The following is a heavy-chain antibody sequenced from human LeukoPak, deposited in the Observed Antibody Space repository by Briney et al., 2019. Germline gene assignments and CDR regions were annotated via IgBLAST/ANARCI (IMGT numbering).Heavy chain of an antibody. CDR1: GGSISSGGYY. J-gene: IGHJ6*03. CDR2: IYHSGST. CDR3: ARPSGDYGDPYYYYYYMDV. Sequence: SETLSLTCTVSGGSISSGGYYWSWIRQPPGKGLEWIGYIYHSGSTYYNPSLKSRVTISVDTSKNQFSLKLSSVTAADTAVYYCARPSGDYGDPYYYYYYMDVWGKGTTVTVSS. V-gene: IGHV4-30-2*03. D-gene: IGHD4-17*01.